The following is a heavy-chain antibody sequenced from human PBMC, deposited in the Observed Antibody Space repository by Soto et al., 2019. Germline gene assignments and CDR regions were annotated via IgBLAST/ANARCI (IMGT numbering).Heavy chain of an antibody. CDR3: AREGSGCDY. D-gene: IGHD6-19*01. CDR2: INHSGST. CDR1: GGSFGGYY. J-gene: IGHJ4*02. Sequence: PSETLSLTCAVYGGSFGGYYWSWIRQPPGKGLEWIGEINHSGSTNYNPSLKSRVTISVDTSKNQFSLKLSSVTAADTAVYYCAREGSGCDYWGQGTLVTVSS. V-gene: IGHV4-34*01.